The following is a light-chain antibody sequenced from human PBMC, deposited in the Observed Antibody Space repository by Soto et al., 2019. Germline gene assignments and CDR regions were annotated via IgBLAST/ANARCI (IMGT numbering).Light chain of an antibody. CDR1: SSDVGGYNY. V-gene: IGLV2-14*03. Sequence: QSALTQPDSVSGSPGQWITISCTGTSSDVGGYNYVSGYQQHPGKAPKLMIYDVTNRPSGVSYRFSGSKSGNTASLTISGLQAEGEADYYCSSYTTTSAVAFGGGTKVTVL. CDR3: SSYTTTSAVA. CDR2: DVT. J-gene: IGLJ2*01.